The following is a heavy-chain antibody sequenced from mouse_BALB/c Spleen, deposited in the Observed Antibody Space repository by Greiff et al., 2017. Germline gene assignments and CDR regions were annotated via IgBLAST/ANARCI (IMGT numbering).Heavy chain of an antibody. CDR3: AITGMGRGYAMDY. CDR1: GFSLTSYG. Sequence: QVQLQQSGPGLVAPSQSLSITCTVSGFSLTSYGVHWVRQPPGKGLEWLGVIWAGGSTNYNSALMSRLSISKDNSKSQVFLKMNSLQTDDTAMYYCAITGMGRGYAMDYWGQGTSVTVSS. V-gene: IGHV2-9*02. D-gene: IGHD4-1*01. J-gene: IGHJ4*01. CDR2: IWAGGST.